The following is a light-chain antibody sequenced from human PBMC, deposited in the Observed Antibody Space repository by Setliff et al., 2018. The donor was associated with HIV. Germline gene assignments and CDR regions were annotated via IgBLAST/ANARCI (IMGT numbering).Light chain of an antibody. CDR3: CSYARGITYV. J-gene: IGLJ1*01. Sequence: SALTQPASVSGSPGQSITISCTGTSSDIGRYNYVSWYQQYPGRGPTLVIFDVSERPSGVSNRFSGSKSGNTASLIISGLQPDDEADYYCCSYARGITYVFGSGTKVTVL. CDR2: DVS. CDR1: SSDIGRYNY. V-gene: IGLV2-14*03.